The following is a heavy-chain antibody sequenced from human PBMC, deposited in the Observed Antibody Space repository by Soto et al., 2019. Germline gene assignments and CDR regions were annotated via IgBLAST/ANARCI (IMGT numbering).Heavy chain of an antibody. Sequence: QLQLQESGPGLVKPSATLSLTCNVSVGSISSSSYYWGWIRQPPGNGLEWIGSIYYSGSTYYNPSLKSRVTISVDTAKNQFSLKLSSVTAADTAVYYCARWGPYYYGSGRSFDYWGQGTLVTVSS. CDR2: IYYSGST. D-gene: IGHD3-10*01. CDR1: VGSISSSSYY. J-gene: IGHJ4*02. CDR3: ARWGPYYYGSGRSFDY. V-gene: IGHV4-39*01.